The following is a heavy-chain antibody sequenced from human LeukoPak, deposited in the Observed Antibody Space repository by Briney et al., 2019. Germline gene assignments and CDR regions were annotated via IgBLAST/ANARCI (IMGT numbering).Heavy chain of an antibody. Sequence: ASVKVSCKASGYTFTSYGISWVRQAPGQGLEWMGWISAYNGNTNYAQKLQGRVTMTTDTSTSTAHMELRSLRSDDTAVYYCARDIVVVPAAISRYYYYYGMDVWGQGTTVTVSS. V-gene: IGHV1-18*01. J-gene: IGHJ6*02. CDR3: ARDIVVVPAAISRYYYYYGMDV. CDR2: ISAYNGNT. D-gene: IGHD2-2*01. CDR1: GYTFTSYG.